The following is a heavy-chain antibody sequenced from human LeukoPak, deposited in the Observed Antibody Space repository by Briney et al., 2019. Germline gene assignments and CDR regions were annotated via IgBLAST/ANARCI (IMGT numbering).Heavy chain of an antibody. J-gene: IGHJ4*02. CDR1: GYSISSGYY. Sequence: SETLSLTCTVSGYSISSGYYWGWIRQPPGKGLEWIGSIYHSGSTYYNPSLKSRVTISVDTSKNQFSLKLSSVTAADTAVYYCARAPGTEDYFDYWGQGTLVTVSS. CDR3: ARAPGTEDYFDY. CDR2: IYHSGST. V-gene: IGHV4-38-2*02. D-gene: IGHD1-1*01.